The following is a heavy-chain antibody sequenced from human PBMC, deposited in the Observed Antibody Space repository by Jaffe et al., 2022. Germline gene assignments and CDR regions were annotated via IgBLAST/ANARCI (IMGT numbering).Heavy chain of an antibody. D-gene: IGHD1-26*01. CDR2: IRYDGSNK. V-gene: IGHV3-30*02. Sequence: QVQLVESGGGVVQPGGSLRLSCAASGFTFSSYGMHWVRQAPGKGLEWVAFIRYDGSNKYYADSVKGRFTISRDNSKNTLYLQMNSLRAEDTAVYYCAKDHSRREMATIPLFDYWGQGTLVTVSS. CDR3: AKDHSRREMATIPLFDY. CDR1: GFTFSSYG. J-gene: IGHJ4*02.